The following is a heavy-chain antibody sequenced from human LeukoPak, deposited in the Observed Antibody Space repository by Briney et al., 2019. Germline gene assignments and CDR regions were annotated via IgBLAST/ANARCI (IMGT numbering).Heavy chain of an antibody. CDR1: GGSFSGHY. Sequence: SETLSLTCAVYGGSFSGHYWTWIRQPPGMGLEWIGEINHSGSTTYNPSLNTRVTISVDTSKNQISLKLSSATAADTAVYYCARPRYGSGSLDSWGQGTLVTVSS. V-gene: IGHV4-34*01. D-gene: IGHD3-10*01. CDR3: ARPRYGSGSLDS. J-gene: IGHJ4*02. CDR2: INHSGST.